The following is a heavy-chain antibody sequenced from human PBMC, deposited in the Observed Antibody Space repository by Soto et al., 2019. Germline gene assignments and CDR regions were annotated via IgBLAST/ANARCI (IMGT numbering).Heavy chain of an antibody. CDR3: ARCGGSENYCYFFDY. Sequence: EVHLVESGGGLVQPGGSLSLSCAASGFTVSSAYMAWVRQAPGKGLEWVSSIYTAGNTYYADSVKGRFTISRDGSENTLYLQMNSLRAEDTAVYYCARCGGSENYCYFFDYWGRGPLITVSS. J-gene: IGHJ4*02. CDR2: IYTAGNT. D-gene: IGHD3-10*01. V-gene: IGHV3-66*01. CDR1: GFTVSSAY.